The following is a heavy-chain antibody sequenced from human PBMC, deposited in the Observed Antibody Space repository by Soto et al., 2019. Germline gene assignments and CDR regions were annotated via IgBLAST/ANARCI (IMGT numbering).Heavy chain of an antibody. CDR1: GFAFKYAR. CDR2: IRSNIDGATT. V-gene: IGHV3-15*01. Sequence: GGSLRLSCAASGFAFKYARMTWVRQAPGKGLEWVGHIRSNIDGATTAYAAPVKGRFTISRDESKNTVDLQMNSLITEDTAVYYCTTDWGSGTHYARAFDVWGQGTMVTVSS. CDR3: TTDWGSGTHYARAFDV. D-gene: IGHD3-16*01. J-gene: IGHJ3*01.